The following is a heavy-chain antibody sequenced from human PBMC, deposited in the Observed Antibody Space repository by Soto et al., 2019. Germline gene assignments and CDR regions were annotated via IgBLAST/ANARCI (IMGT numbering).Heavy chain of an antibody. V-gene: IGHV3-21*01. J-gene: IGHJ3*02. CDR2: ISSSTSYI. D-gene: IGHD6-6*01. Sequence: GGSLRLSCAASGFTFSSYSMNWVRQAPGKGLEWVSSISSSTSYIYYADSVKGRFTISRDNAKNSLYLQMNSLRAEDTAVYYCARGWYSSSSDAFDIWGQGTMVTVSS. CDR1: GFTFSSYS. CDR3: ARGWYSSSSDAFDI.